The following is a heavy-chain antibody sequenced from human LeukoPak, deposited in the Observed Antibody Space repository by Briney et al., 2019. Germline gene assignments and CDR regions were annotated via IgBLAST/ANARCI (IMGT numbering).Heavy chain of an antibody. CDR2: IYSTGNT. J-gene: IGHJ4*02. D-gene: IGHD5-18*01. CDR3: ARDSYSYGYGGFDY. CDR1: GGSISSGDRY. Sequence: SQTLSLTCTVSGGSISSGDRYWSWIRQSPGKGLEWIGYIYSTGNTYYNPSLQSRVIISVDTSKNQSSLELKSVTAADTAVYYCARDSYSYGYGGFDYWGQGILVTVSS. V-gene: IGHV4-30-4*01.